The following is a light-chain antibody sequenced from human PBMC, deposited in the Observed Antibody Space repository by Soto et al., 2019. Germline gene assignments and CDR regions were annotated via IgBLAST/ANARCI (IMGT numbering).Light chain of an antibody. Sequence: QSVLTQPASVSGSPGQSITISCTGTSSDVGGNKYVSWYQHYPGKAPKLMICDVSNRPSGVSNRFSGSKSGNTASLTISGLQAEDEADYYCSSYTTSSTYVFGDGTKVTVL. CDR3: SSYTTSSTYV. J-gene: IGLJ1*01. V-gene: IGLV2-14*03. CDR2: DVS. CDR1: SSDVGGNKY.